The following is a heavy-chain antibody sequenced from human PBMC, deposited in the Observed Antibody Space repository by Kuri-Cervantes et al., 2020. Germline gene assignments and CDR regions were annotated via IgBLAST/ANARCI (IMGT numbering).Heavy chain of an antibody. CDR1: GFTFSDWY. J-gene: IGHJ4*02. CDR2: INPSGSTV. Sequence: GESLKISCAASGFTFSDWYMSWIRQAPGKGLEWVSYINPSGSTVYYADSVKGRFTISRDNAKNSLYLQMNSLRAEDTALYYCAKGQQAVAVFGYYFDYWGQGTLVTVSS. V-gene: IGHV3-11*01. D-gene: IGHD6-19*01. CDR3: AKGQQAVAVFGYYFDY.